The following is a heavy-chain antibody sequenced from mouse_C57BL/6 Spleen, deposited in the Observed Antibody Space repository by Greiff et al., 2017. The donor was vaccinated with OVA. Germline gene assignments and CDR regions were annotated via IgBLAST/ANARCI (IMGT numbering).Heavy chain of an antibody. V-gene: IGHV1-19*01. CDR2: INPYNGGT. D-gene: IGHD3-2*02. Sequence: EVKVVESGPVLVKPGASVKMSCKASGYTFTDYYMNWVKQSHGKSLEWIGVINPYNGGTSYNQKFKGKATLTVDKSSSTAYMELNSLTSEDSAVYYCASELRGFAYWGQGTLVTVSA. J-gene: IGHJ3*01. CDR3: ASELRGFAY. CDR1: GYTFTDYY.